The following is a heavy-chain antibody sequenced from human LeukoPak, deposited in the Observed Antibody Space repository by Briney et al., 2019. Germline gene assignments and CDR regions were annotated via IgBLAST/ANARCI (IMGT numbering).Heavy chain of an antibody. CDR1: GFTFSNYW. D-gene: IGHD3-22*01. V-gene: IGHV3-74*01. Sequence: GGSLRLSCAASGFTFSNYWIYWVRQVPGKGLVWVSRISPDGKDTSHADSVKGRFTISRDNSKNTLYLQMNSLRAEDTAVYYCARSYYEYYYDSSGYYRPYFDYWGQGTLVTVSS. J-gene: IGHJ4*02. CDR3: ARSYYEYYYDSSGYYRPYFDY. CDR2: ISPDGKDT.